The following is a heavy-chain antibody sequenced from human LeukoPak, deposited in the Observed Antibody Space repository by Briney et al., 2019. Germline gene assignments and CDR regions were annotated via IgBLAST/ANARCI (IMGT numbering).Heavy chain of an antibody. J-gene: IGHJ5*02. Sequence: PGGYLRLSCAASGFDLHTYEMNWVRQAQGKGLEWIADITISGHTKNYADSVKGRFTISRDSARTSLYLQMNSLRVEDTGVYFCARGDPHADLWGQGTLVTVSS. CDR1: GFDLHTYE. CDR2: ITISGHTK. V-gene: IGHV3-48*03. CDR3: ARGDPHADL.